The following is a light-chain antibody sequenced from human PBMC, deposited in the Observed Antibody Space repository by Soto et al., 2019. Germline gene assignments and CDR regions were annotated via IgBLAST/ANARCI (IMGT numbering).Light chain of an antibody. Sequence: QSVLTQPPSASGTPGQRVTISCSGSSSNIGSNVVFWYHQLPGTAPKLLIYSTNQRPSGVPDRFSGSKSGTSASLAISGLQSEDEADYYCAAWDGSLNGVLFGGGTKLTVL. V-gene: IGLV1-44*01. CDR2: STN. CDR1: SSNIGSNV. J-gene: IGLJ2*01. CDR3: AAWDGSLNGVL.